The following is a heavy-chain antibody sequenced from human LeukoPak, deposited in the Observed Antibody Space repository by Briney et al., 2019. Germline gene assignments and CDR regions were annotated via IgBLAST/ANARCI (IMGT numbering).Heavy chain of an antibody. CDR1: GYSFTSYW. CDR2: IYPSDSDT. CDR3: ARQEYSSCWY. Sequence: GSPKIFCWGSGYSFTSYWIGWGRQMPGKGVVGMGNIYPSDSDTRDSPSFQGQITISDDKSISTAYLQRSSLKASDTAKYDCARQEYSSCWYWGQGTLVTVSS. J-gene: IGHJ4*02. V-gene: IGHV5-51*01. D-gene: IGHD6-19*01.